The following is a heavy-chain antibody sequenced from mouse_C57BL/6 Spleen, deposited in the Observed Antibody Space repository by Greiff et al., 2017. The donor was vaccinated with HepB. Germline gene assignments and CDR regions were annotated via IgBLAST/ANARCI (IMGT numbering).Heavy chain of an antibody. CDR1: GYAFSSSW. CDR3: ARYWEGFDY. CDR2: IYPGDGDT. Sequence: VQVVESGPELVKPGASVKISCKASGYAFSSSWMNWVKQRPGKGLEWIGRIYPGDGDTNYNGKFKGKATLTADKSSSTAYMQLSSLTSEDSAVYFCARYWEGFDYWGQGTTLTVSS. J-gene: IGHJ2*01. D-gene: IGHD4-1*01. V-gene: IGHV1-82*01.